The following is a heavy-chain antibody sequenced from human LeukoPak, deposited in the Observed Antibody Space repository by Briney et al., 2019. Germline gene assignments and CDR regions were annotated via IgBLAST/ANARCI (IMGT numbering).Heavy chain of an antibody. CDR3: ARVGAGSSGWYDAFDI. J-gene: IGHJ3*02. CDR1: GGSISSGGYY. CDR2: IYHSGST. D-gene: IGHD6-19*01. Sequence: SETLSLTCTVSGGSISSGGYYWSWIRQPPGKGLEWIGYIYHSGSTYYNPSLKSRVTISVDTSKNQFSLKLSSVTAADTAVYYCARVGAGSSGWYDAFDIWGQGTMVTVSS. V-gene: IGHV4-30-2*01.